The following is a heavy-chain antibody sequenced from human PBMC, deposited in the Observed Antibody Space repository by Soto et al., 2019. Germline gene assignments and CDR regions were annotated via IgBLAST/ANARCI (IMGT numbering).Heavy chain of an antibody. Sequence: SETLSLTCTVSGGSISSGGYYWTWIRQHPGKGLEWIGYIYYSGSTYYNPSLKSRVTISVDTSKNQFSLKLSSVTAADTAVYYSARDKHYYGSGKDGMDVWGQGTTVTVSS. CDR3: ARDKHYYGSGKDGMDV. V-gene: IGHV4-31*03. CDR2: IYYSGST. D-gene: IGHD3-10*01. J-gene: IGHJ6*02. CDR1: GGSISSGGYY.